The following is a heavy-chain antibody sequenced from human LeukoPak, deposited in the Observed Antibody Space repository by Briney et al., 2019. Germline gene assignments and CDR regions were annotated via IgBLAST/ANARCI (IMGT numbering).Heavy chain of an antibody. CDR1: GGSISSGSYY. CDR3: ARDGITGTPFTGY. D-gene: IGHD1-20*01. V-gene: IGHV4-61*02. CDR2: IYTSGST. Sequence: PSQTLSLTCTVSGGSISSGSYYWSWIRQPAGKGLEWIGRIYTSGSTNYNPSLKSRVTISVDTSKNQFSLKLSSVTAADTAVYYCARDGITGTPFTGYWGQGTLVTVSS. J-gene: IGHJ4*02.